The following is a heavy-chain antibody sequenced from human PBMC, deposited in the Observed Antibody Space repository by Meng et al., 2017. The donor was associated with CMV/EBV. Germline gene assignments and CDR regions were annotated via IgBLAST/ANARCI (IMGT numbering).Heavy chain of an antibody. Sequence: VSGGSVSSVRYYWSWIRQPPGKGLEWIGYIYYSGSTNYNPSLKSRVTISVDTSKNQFSLKLSSVTAADTAVYYCARDPYYGSGSYYTWGQGTLVTVSS. D-gene: IGHD3-10*01. J-gene: IGHJ5*02. CDR2: IYYSGST. CDR3: ARDPYYGSGSYYT. V-gene: IGHV4-61*01. CDR1: GGSVSSVRYY.